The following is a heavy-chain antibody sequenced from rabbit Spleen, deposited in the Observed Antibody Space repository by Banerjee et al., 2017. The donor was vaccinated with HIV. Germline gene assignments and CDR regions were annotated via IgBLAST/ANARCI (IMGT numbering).Heavy chain of an antibody. CDR1: GFDISSYY. Sequence: QSVEESGGRLVTPGTPLTLTCTASGFDISSYYMQWVRQAPGKGLEYIGFINPGGAPYYASWAKGRFTISRTSTTVDLKITSPTTEDTAIYFCARTHTDSSSYSVWGQGTLVTVS. V-gene: IGHV1S69*01. CDR2: INPGGAP. CDR3: ARTHTDSSSYSV. J-gene: IGHJ3*01. D-gene: IGHD1-1*01.